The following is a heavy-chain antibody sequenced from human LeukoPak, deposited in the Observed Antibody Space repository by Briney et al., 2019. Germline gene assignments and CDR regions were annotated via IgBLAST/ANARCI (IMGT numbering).Heavy chain of an antibody. CDR3: ARSGYSYGYGDFDY. CDR1: GYTFTSYG. J-gene: IGHJ4*02. Sequence: ASVKVSCKASGYTFTSYGISWVRQAPGQGLEWMGWISAYNGNTNYAQKFQGRVTMTTDTSTSTAYMELRSLRSDDTAVYYCARSGYSYGYGDFDYWGQGTLVTVSS. CDR2: ISAYNGNT. D-gene: IGHD5-18*01. V-gene: IGHV1-18*01.